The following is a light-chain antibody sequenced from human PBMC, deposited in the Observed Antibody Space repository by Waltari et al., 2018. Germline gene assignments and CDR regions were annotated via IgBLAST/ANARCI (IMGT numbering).Light chain of an antibody. CDR2: WAS. J-gene: IGKJ4*01. CDR1: RSSFYSPNNKNY. V-gene: IGKV4-1*01. Sequence: NMMPQSSAFLALALGGMTTINRTCRRSSFYSPNNKNYLAWYQQKPGQPPQLLISWASTWESGVPARFSGSGSGTDFTLTIDSLQAEDVALYFCQQYYGPPFTFGGGTKVEIK. CDR3: QQYYGPPFT.